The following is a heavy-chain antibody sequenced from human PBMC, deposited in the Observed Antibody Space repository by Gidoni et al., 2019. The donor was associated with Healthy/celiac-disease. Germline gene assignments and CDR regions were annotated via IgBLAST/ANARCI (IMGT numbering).Heavy chain of an antibody. D-gene: IGHD3-3*01. CDR3: ARVFLEWLSPTYYYYYGMDV. CDR2: INHSGST. CDR1: GGSFSGYY. V-gene: IGHV4-34*01. J-gene: IGHJ6*02. Sequence: QVQLQQWGAGLLKPSETLSLTCAVYGGSFSGYYWSWIRQPPGKGLEWIGEINHSGSTNYNPSLKSRVTISVDTSKNQFSLKLSSVTAADTAVYYCARVFLEWLSPTYYYYYGMDVWGQGTTVTVSS.